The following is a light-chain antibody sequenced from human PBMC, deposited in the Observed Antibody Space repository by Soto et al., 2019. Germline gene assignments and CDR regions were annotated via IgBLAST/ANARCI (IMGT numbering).Light chain of an antibody. CDR3: SSYAHSDVV. CDR1: PSDVGGSNS. Sequence: QSVLTQPPSASGSPGQSVTISCTGTPSDVGGSNSVSWYQQHPGKAPNLMIYDVNKRPSGVPDRFSGSKSGNTASLTVSGLQAADEAYYFCSSYAHSDVVFGGGTKLPVL. V-gene: IGLV2-8*01. J-gene: IGLJ2*01. CDR2: DVN.